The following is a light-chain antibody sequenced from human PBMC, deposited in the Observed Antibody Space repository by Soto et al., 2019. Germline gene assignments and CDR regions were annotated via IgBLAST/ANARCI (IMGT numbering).Light chain of an antibody. CDR3: QQYDSSPRT. J-gene: IGKJ1*01. V-gene: IGKV3-20*01. CDR2: GTS. Sequence: ENGLTQSPGTLSLSPGERATLSCRASQSISSSSLAWYQQKFGQAPRLLMYGTSSRATGIPDRFSGSGSGTDFTLTISRLEPEDFAVYYCQQYDSSPRTFGQGTKVEIK. CDR1: QSISSSS.